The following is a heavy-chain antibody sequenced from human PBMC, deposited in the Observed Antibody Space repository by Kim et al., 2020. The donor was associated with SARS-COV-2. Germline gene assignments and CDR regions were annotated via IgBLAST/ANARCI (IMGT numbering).Heavy chain of an antibody. Sequence: GGSLRLSCVGSGFIFSNHDMSWVRQAPGKGLEWVLLISSSGGSTYTADSVKGRFTISRDNSKNALYLQMNSLRAEDTAGYYCAKGHTGPLAHFCSDWWG. CDR3: AKGHTGPLAHFCSDW. CDR2: ISSSGGST. V-gene: IGHV3-23*01. D-gene: IGHD3-3*02. J-gene: IGHJ4*01. CDR1: GFIFSNHD.